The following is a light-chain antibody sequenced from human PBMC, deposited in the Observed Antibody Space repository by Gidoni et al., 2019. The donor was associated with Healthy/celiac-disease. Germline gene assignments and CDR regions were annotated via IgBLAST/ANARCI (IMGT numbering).Light chain of an antibody. V-gene: IGKV3-20*01. CDR3: QQYGSSPFT. J-gene: IGKJ4*01. CDR1: QSVSSSY. Sequence: ELVLTQSPGTLSLSPGEGATLSCRASQSVSSSYLAWYQQKPGQAPRLLIYGASSRATGIPDRFSGSGSGTDFTLTISRLEPEDFAVYYCQQYGSSPFTFGGGTKVEIK. CDR2: GAS.